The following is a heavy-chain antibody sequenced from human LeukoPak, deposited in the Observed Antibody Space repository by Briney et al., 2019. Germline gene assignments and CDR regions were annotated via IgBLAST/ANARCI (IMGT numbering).Heavy chain of an antibody. Sequence: ASVKVSCKASGHTFSSYDIHWVRQAPGQGLEWMGWINPKSGATEYAQKFQGRVTMTSDTSVSTAYMDLSRLTSDDTAVYYCARDDLLVWFGDLDYWGQGTLVTVSS. CDR1: GHTFSSYD. V-gene: IGHV1-2*02. CDR3: ARDDLLVWFGDLDY. D-gene: IGHD3-10*01. CDR2: INPKSGAT. J-gene: IGHJ4*02.